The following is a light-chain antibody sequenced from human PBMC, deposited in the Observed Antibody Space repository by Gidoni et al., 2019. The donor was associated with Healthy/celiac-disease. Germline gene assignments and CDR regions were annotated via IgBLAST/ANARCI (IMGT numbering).Light chain of an antibody. Sequence: DIVMTQSLDSLAVSLGESGTINCKSSQSVLYSSNNKNYLSWYQQKPGNPPKLLISCASTRESGVPYRFSGSGSGTDFTLTISSLQAEDVAVYYCQQYYSTPWTFGQGTKVEIK. CDR1: QSVLYSSNNKNY. V-gene: IGKV4-1*01. CDR2: CAS. J-gene: IGKJ1*01. CDR3: QQYYSTPWT.